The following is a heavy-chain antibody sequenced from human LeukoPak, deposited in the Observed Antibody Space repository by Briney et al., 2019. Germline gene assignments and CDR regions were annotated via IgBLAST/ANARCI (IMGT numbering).Heavy chain of an antibody. CDR1: GYTFTSYD. CDR2: MNPNSGNA. J-gene: IGHJ4*02. V-gene: IGHV1-8*01. Sequence: GASVKVSCKASGYTFTSYDINWVRQATGQGLEWMGWMNPNSGNAGYAQKFQGRVTMTRNTSISTAYMELSSLRSEDTAVYYCARDLRGYTWLLHFDYWGQGTLVTVSS. D-gene: IGHD5-12*01. CDR3: ARDLRGYTWLLHFDY.